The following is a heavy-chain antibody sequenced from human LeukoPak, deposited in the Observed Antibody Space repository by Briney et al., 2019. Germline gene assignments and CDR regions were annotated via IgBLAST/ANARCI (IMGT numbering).Heavy chain of an antibody. Sequence: GASVKVSCKASGGTFSSYAISWVRQAPGQGLEWMGRIIPILGIANYAQKFQGRVTITADKSTSTAYMELSSLRSDDTAVYYCAREASRPSYYYGMDVWGQGTTVTVSS. D-gene: IGHD6-25*01. CDR1: GGTFSSYA. CDR3: AREASRPSYYYGMDV. CDR2: IIPILGIA. V-gene: IGHV1-69*04. J-gene: IGHJ6*02.